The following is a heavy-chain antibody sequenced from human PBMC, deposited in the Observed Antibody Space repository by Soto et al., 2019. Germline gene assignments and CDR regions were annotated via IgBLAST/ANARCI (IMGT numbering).Heavy chain of an antibody. Sequence: QVQLVESGGGVVQPGRSLRLSCAASGFTFSSYGMHWVRQAPGKGLEWVAVIWYDGSNKYYADSVKGRFTISRDNSKNTLYLQMNSLRAEDTAVYYCARGGRAVAGPEYWGQGTLVTVSS. V-gene: IGHV3-33*01. CDR2: IWYDGSNK. CDR3: ARGGRAVAGPEY. D-gene: IGHD6-19*01. J-gene: IGHJ4*02. CDR1: GFTFSSYG.